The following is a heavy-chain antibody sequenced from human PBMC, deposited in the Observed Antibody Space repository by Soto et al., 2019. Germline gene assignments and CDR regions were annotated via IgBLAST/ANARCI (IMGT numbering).Heavy chain of an antibody. Sequence: EVQLVESGGGLVQPGGSLRLSCAASGFTFSSYWMHWVRQAPGKGLVWVSRINSDGSSTSYADSVKGRFTISRDNAKNTLYLQMNSLGAEDMAVYYCVRTSLVVAAATREDYWGQGTLVTVSS. V-gene: IGHV3-74*01. CDR2: INSDGSST. CDR1: GFTFSSYW. J-gene: IGHJ4*02. D-gene: IGHD2-15*01. CDR3: VRTSLVVAAATREDY.